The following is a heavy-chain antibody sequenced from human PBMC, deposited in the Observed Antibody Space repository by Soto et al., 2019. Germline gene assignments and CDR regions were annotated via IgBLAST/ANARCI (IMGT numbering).Heavy chain of an antibody. V-gene: IGHV3-30*18. Sequence: GGSLRLSCAASGFTFSSYGMHWVRQAPGKGLEWVAVISYDGSNKYYADSVKGRFTISRDNSKNTLYLQMNSLRAEDTAVYYCAKSGVRELGSTSSKNWFDPWGQGTLVTVSS. CDR2: ISYDGSNK. CDR3: AKSGVRELGSTSSKNWFDP. J-gene: IGHJ5*02. D-gene: IGHD2-2*01. CDR1: GFTFSSYG.